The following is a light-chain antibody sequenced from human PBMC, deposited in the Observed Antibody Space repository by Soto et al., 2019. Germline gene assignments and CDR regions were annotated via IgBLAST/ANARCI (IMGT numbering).Light chain of an antibody. Sequence: EIVFTQSPAPLSLSPGERATLSCRASPSVTNYLAWYQQKPGQAPRLLIYGAFNRATGIPARFSGSGSGTDFTLTISSLEPEDFAVYYCQQRNIWPPVTFGQGTKVDIK. CDR2: GAF. CDR3: QQRNIWPPVT. V-gene: IGKV3-11*01. CDR1: PSVTNY. J-gene: IGKJ1*01.